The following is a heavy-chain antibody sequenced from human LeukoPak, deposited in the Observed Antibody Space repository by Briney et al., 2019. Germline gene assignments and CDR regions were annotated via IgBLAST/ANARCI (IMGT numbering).Heavy chain of an antibody. CDR1: GFTFSSYW. V-gene: IGHV3-7*03. J-gene: IGHJ4*02. CDR2: IKQDGSEK. CDR3: AKDGAPPWGLWFGEFDY. Sequence: GGSLRLSCAASGFTFSSYWMSWVRQAPGKGLEWVANIKQDGSEKYYVDSVKGRFTISRDNAKNSLYLQMNSLRAEDTAVYYCAKDGAPPWGLWFGEFDYWGQGTLVTVSS. D-gene: IGHD3-10*01.